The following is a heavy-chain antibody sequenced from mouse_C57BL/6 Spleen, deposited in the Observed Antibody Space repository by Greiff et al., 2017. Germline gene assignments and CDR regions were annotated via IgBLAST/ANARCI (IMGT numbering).Heavy chain of an antibody. Sequence: EVQLVESGGGLVKPGGSLKLSCAASGFTFSSYAMSWVRQTPEKRLEWVATISDGGSYTYYPDNVKGRFTISRDNAKNNLYLQMSHLKSEDTAMYYCARETGYSNWYFDVWGTGTTVTVSS. CDR3: ARETGYSNWYFDV. J-gene: IGHJ1*03. D-gene: IGHD2-5*01. V-gene: IGHV5-4*01. CDR2: ISDGGSYT. CDR1: GFTFSSYA.